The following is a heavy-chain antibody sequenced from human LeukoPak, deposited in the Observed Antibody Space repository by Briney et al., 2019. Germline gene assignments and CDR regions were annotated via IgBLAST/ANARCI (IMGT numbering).Heavy chain of an antibody. J-gene: IGHJ4*02. Sequence: PGGALRLSCAASGFTFSDEYMSWIRQAPGKGLEWVSYISNSGSYTNYADSVKGRFTISRDNAKNTLYLQMRSLRAEDTAVYYCMTRDTSGYWGQGTLVTVSS. CDR2: ISNSGSYT. CDR3: MTRDTSGY. CDR1: GFTFSDEY. V-gene: IGHV3-11*06. D-gene: IGHD3-10*01.